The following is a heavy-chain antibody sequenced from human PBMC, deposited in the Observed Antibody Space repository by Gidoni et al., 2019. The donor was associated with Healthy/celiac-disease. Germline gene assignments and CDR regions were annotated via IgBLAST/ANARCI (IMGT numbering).Heavy chain of an antibody. CDR3: ASRLEGGRGYSYGYPVGFDY. D-gene: IGHD5-18*01. J-gene: IGHJ4*02. CDR1: GYSFTSYW. V-gene: IGHV5-51*01. CDR2: IYPGDSDT. Sequence: EVQLVQSGAEVTKPGVSLKISCKGSGYSFTSYWIGWVRQMPGKGLEWMGIIYPGDSDTRYSPSFQGQVTISADKSISTAYLQWSSLKASDTAMYYCASRLEGGRGYSYGYPVGFDYWGQGTLVTVSS.